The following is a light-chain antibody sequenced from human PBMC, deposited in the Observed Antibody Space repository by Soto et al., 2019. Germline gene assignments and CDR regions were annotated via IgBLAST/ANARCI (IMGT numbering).Light chain of an antibody. V-gene: IGLV1-44*01. CDR2: RSD. CDR3: AAWDDSLNAWA. CDR1: SSNIGRNT. Sequence: QSVLTQPPSASGTPGQRVTLSCSGSSSNIGRNTVKWYRQLPGTAPKLLIGRSDQRPSGVPDRFSGSQFGTSASLAISGLQSEDEADYICAAWDDSLNAWAFGGGTKLTVL. J-gene: IGLJ3*02.